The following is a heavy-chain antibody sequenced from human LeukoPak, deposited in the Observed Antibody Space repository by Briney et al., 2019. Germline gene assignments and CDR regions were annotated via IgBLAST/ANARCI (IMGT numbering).Heavy chain of an antibody. Sequence: GGSLRLSCAASGFTFSSHWMSWVRQAPGKGVEWVASIKEDGSEKYYVDSVKGRFSISRDDAKNSLHLQMNSLRGEDTAFYYCPRDRLGGMDVWGKGTSVTVSS. CDR3: PRDRLGGMDV. V-gene: IGHV3-7*01. CDR1: GFTFSSHW. D-gene: IGHD5-12*01. J-gene: IGHJ6*04. CDR2: IKEDGSEK.